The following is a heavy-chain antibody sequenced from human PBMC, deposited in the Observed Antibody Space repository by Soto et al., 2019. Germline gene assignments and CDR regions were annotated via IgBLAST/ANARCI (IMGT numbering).Heavy chain of an antibody. V-gene: IGHV3-74*01. CDR1: GFSFKDYW. J-gene: IGHJ6*02. Sequence: EVQLVEYGGGLVQPGGSLRLSCAASGFSFKDYWMHWVRQAPGKGLVWVSRINTDGRITSYADSVKGRFTISRDNAKNAVYLQMNSLRAEDTATYYWARPYGMDVWGQGTTVTVS. CDR3: ARPYGMDV. CDR2: INTDGRIT.